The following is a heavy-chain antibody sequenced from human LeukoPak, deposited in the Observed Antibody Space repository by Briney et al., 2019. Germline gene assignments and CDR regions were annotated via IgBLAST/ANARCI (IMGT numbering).Heavy chain of an antibody. V-gene: IGHV1-69*13. CDR3: ASSDRGVVPAATFY. CDR2: IIPIFGTA. D-gene: IGHD2-2*01. J-gene: IGHJ4*02. CDR1: GGTFSSYA. Sequence: SVKVSCKTSGGTFSSYAISWVRQAPGQGLEWMGGIIPIFGTANYAQKFQGRVTITADESTSTAYMELSSLRSEDTAVYYCASSDRGVVPAATFYWGQGTLVTVSS.